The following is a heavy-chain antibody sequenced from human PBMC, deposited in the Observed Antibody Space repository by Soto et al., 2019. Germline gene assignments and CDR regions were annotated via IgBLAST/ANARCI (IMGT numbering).Heavy chain of an antibody. CDR1: GYTFTSYD. Sequence: QVQLVQSGAEVKKPGASVKVSCKASGYTFTSYDINWVRQATGQGLEWMGWMNPNSGNTGYAQKFQGRVTMTRNTAISTAYMELSSLRSEDTAVYYCARGRPSCTSCYPYWYFDLWGRGTLVTVSS. CDR2: MNPNSGNT. D-gene: IGHD2-2*01. CDR3: ARGRPSCTSCYPYWYFDL. J-gene: IGHJ2*01. V-gene: IGHV1-8*01.